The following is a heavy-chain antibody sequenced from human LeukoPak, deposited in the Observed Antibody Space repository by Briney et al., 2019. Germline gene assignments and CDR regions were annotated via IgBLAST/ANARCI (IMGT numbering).Heavy chain of an antibody. CDR2: ISAGNGNT. CDR1: GYTFTSYA. J-gene: IGHJ3*02. CDR3: ARGKYCSSTSCYAFDI. V-gene: IGHV1-3*01. D-gene: IGHD2-2*01. Sequence: ASVKVSCKASGYTFTSYAMHWVRQAPGQRLEWMGWISAGNGNTKYSQKFQGRVTITRDTSASTAYMELSSLRSEDTAVYYCARGKYCSSTSCYAFDIWGQGTMVTVSS.